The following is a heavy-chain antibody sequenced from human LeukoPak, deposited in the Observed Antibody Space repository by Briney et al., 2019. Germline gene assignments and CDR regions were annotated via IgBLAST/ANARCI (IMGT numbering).Heavy chain of an antibody. Sequence: ASVKVSCKASGGTFSSYTISWVRQAPGQGLEWMGWINPNSGGTNYAQKFQGRVTMTRDTSISTAYMELSRLRSDDTAVYYCARDRSGELFLGYWGQGTLVTVSS. V-gene: IGHV1-2*02. J-gene: IGHJ4*02. CDR2: INPNSGGT. CDR1: GGTFSSYT. CDR3: ARDRSGELFLGY. D-gene: IGHD3-10*01.